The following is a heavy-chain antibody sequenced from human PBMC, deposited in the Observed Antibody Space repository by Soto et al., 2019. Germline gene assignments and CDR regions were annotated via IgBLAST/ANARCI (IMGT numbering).Heavy chain of an antibody. D-gene: IGHD6-6*01. Sequence: GASVKVSCKASGYTFTNYGITWVRQAPGQGLEWMGWISAYNGDTHYTQRLQGRVTMTTDTSTSTAYMELRGLRSDDTAVYYCARVRQIVGYFYSYMDVWGKGTTVTVSS. CDR1: GYTFTNYG. J-gene: IGHJ6*03. CDR3: ARVRQIVGYFYSYMDV. CDR2: ISAYNGDT. V-gene: IGHV1-18*01.